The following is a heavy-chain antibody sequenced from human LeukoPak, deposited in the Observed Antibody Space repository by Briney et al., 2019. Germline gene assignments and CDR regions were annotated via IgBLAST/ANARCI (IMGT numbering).Heavy chain of an antibody. Sequence: GASVKVSCKAAGYTFSNFGISWVRQAPGQGLEWIGWISGYNGETNYAQKFQGRVTMTADTSANTAYMEVRSLRSDDTAVYYCARDYEIAVRYDCFDPWGQGTLVIVSS. D-gene: IGHD6-6*01. J-gene: IGHJ5*02. CDR2: ISGYNGET. V-gene: IGHV1-18*01. CDR3: ARDYEIAVRYDCFDP. CDR1: GYTFSNFG.